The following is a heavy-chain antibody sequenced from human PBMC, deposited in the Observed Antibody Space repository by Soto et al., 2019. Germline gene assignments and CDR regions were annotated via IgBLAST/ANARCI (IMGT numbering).Heavy chain of an antibody. Sequence: EVQLVESGGGLAQPGRSLRLSCAASGFTFDDYAMHWVRQAPGKGLEWVSGISWNSGSIGYADSVQGRFTISRDNAKNSLYLQMNSLRADAMALHYCATGTYSSSWFGGHFDCWGQGTLVTVSS. J-gene: IGHJ4*02. CDR1: GFTFDDYA. D-gene: IGHD6-13*01. V-gene: IGHV3-9*03. CDR2: ISWNSGSI. CDR3: ATGTYSSSWFGGHFDC.